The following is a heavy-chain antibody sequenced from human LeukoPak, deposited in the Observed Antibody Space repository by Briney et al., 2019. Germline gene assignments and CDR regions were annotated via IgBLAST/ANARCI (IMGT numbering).Heavy chain of an antibody. J-gene: IGHJ4*02. V-gene: IGHV4-39*07. Sequence: PSETLSLTCTVSGGSISSSSYYWGWIRQPPGKGLEWIGSIYYSGSTYYNPSLKSRVTISVDTSKNQFSLKLSSVTAADTAVYYCARDSPEDPNFDYWGQGTLVTVSS. CDR2: IYYSGST. CDR3: ARDSPEDPNFDY. CDR1: GGSISSSSYY.